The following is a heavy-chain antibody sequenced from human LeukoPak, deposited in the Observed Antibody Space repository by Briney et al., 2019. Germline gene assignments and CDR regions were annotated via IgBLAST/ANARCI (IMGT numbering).Heavy chain of an antibody. CDR1: GGSISSYY. D-gene: IGHD3-22*01. J-gene: IGHJ4*02. Sequence: PSETLSPTCTVSGGSISSYYWSWIRQPPGKGLEWIGYIYYSGSTNYNPSLKSRVTISVDTSKNQFSLKLSSVTAADTAVYYCARYDSSGSFDYWGQGTLVTVSS. CDR3: ARYDSSGSFDY. CDR2: IYYSGST. V-gene: IGHV4-59*01.